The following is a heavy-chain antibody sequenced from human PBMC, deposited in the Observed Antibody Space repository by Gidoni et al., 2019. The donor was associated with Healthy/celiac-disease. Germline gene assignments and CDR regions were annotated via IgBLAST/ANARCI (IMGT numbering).Heavy chain of an antibody. D-gene: IGHD3-3*01. J-gene: IGHJ4*02. Sequence: QVQLQESGPGLVKPSQTLSLTCTVSGGSISSGSYYWSWIRQPAGKGLEWIGRIYTSGSTNYNPSLKSRDTISVDTSKNQCSLKLSSVTAADTAVYYCARERAYDFWSGYYVGYFDYWGQGTLVTVSS. CDR1: GGSISSGSYY. CDR3: ARERAYDFWSGYYVGYFDY. CDR2: IYTSGST. V-gene: IGHV4-61*02.